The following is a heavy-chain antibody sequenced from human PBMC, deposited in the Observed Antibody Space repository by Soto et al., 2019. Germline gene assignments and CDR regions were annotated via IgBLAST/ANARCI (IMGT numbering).Heavy chain of an antibody. Sequence: GGSLRLSCAASGFTFSSYGMHWVRQAPGKGLEWVAVISYDGSNKYYADSVKGRFTISRDNSKNTLYLQMNSLRAEDTAVYYCAKDLSGSGSEDPWVFDIWGQGTMVTVSS. CDR1: GFTFSSYG. V-gene: IGHV3-30*18. J-gene: IGHJ3*02. D-gene: IGHD3-10*01. CDR2: ISYDGSNK. CDR3: AKDLSGSGSEDPWVFDI.